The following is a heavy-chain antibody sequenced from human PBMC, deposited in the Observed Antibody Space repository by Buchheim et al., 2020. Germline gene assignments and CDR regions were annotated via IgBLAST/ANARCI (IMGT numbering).Heavy chain of an antibody. J-gene: IGHJ6*02. Sequence: QVQLVESGGGLVKPGGSLRLSCAASGFTFSDYYMSWIRQAPGKGLEWVSYISSSGSTIYYADSVKGRFTISRDNAKNSLSLQMNSLRAEDTAVYYCARDKGVPAAMRPLGNYYYYGMDVWGQGTT. CDR1: GFTFSDYY. CDR2: ISSSGSTI. V-gene: IGHV3-11*01. CDR3: ARDKGVPAAMRPLGNYYYYGMDV. D-gene: IGHD2-2*01.